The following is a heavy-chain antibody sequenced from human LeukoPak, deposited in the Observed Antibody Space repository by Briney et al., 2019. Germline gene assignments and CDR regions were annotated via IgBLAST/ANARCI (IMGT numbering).Heavy chain of an antibody. CDR1: GGSITTSF. V-gene: IGHV4-34*01. D-gene: IGHD1-26*01. Sequence: PSETLSLTCAVYGGSITTSFWSWIRQPPGKGLEWIGEITQTGSTIYSPSLQSRVSISRDASKNQLSLKLRSVTAADTAVYYCARFTYSGNLYLYFDYWSQGSLITVSS. CDR2: ITQTGST. CDR3: ARFTYSGNLYLYFDY. J-gene: IGHJ4*02.